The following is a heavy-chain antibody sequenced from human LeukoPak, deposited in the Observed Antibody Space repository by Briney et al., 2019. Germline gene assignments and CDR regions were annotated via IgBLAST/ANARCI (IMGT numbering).Heavy chain of an antibody. CDR1: SGSISNYY. J-gene: IGHJ6*03. D-gene: IGHD5-18*01. V-gene: IGHV4-59*01. CDR2: IYYSGST. Sequence: PSETLSPTCTVSSGSISNYYWSWIRQPPGKGLEWIGYIYYSGSTNYNPSLKSRVTISVDTSKNQFSLKLSSVTAADTAVYYCARGYSYGPYYYYYYYMDVWGKGTTVTVSS. CDR3: ARGYSYGPYYYYYYYMDV.